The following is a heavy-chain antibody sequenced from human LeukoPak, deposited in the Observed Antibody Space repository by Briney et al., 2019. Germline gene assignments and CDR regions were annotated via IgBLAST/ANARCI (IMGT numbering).Heavy chain of an antibody. V-gene: IGHV3-53*01. D-gene: IGHD6-6*01. Sequence: GGSLRLSCAASGFTVSSNYMSWVRQAPGKGLEWVSVIYSGGSTYYADSVKGRSTISRDNSKNTLYLQMNSLRAEDTAVYYCARDRQAPYSSSPNFDYWGQGTLVTVSS. CDR3: ARDRQAPYSSSPNFDY. J-gene: IGHJ4*02. CDR2: IYSGGST. CDR1: GFTVSSNY.